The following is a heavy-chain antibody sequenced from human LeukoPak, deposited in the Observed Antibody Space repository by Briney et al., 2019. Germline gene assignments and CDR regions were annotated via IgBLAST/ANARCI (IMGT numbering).Heavy chain of an antibody. D-gene: IGHD3-22*01. J-gene: IGHJ3*02. CDR1: GFTFSSYS. CDR2: ISSSSSYI. Sequence: PGGSLRLSCAASGFTFSSYSMNWVRQAPGKGLEWVSSISSSSSYIYYADSVKGRFTISRDNAKNSLYLQMNSLRAEDTAVYYCARLGDYYDSRSGAFDIWGQGTMVTVSS. CDR3: ARLGDYYDSRSGAFDI. V-gene: IGHV3-21*01.